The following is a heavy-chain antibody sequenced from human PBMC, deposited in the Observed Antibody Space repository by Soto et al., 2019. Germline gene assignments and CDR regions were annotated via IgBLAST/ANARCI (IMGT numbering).Heavy chain of an antibody. V-gene: IGHV1-2*02. Sequence: ASVKVSCECSGYTFSDSHMDWIRQAPGHGLDWMRWINPNRGXTFHRQKFEGRVTMTRDTFISTASVELSRLTSDDTAVYYCARGQGTDCSNGGSYSRSRFDYGGQRTLVTLSS. J-gene: IGHJ4*02. CDR3: ARGQGTDCSNGGSYSRSRFDY. CDR2: INPNRGXT. CDR1: GYTFSDSH. D-gene: IGHD2-8*01.